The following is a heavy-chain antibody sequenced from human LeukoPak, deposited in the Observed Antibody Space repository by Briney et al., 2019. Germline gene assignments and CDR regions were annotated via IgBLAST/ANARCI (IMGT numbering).Heavy chain of an antibody. CDR2: GYFRGST. CDR3: ARVSGKGYHHGMDV. Sequence: SETLSLTCTVSGGSISSYFWTWIRQPPGKGLGWIGYGYFRGSTNYNPSLKSRVTISADSSKNQFSLKLSSVTAADTAVYSCARVSGKGYHHGMDVWGQGTTVTVSS. CDR1: GGSISSYF. D-gene: IGHD6-25*01. J-gene: IGHJ6*02. V-gene: IGHV4-59*01.